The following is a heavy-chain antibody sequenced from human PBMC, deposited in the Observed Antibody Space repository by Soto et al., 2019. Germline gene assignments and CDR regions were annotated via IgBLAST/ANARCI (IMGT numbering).Heavy chain of an antibody. D-gene: IGHD2-2*01. CDR1: GYTFTSYD. Sequence: QVQLVQSGAEVKKPGASAKVSCKASGYTFTSYDINWVRQATGQGLEWMGWMNPNSGNTGYAQKFQGRVTMTRNTSISTAYMELSSLRSEDTAVYYCATDFIGYCSSTSCYVDYWGQGTLVTVSS. CDR2: MNPNSGNT. CDR3: ATDFIGYCSSTSCYVDY. V-gene: IGHV1-8*01. J-gene: IGHJ4*02.